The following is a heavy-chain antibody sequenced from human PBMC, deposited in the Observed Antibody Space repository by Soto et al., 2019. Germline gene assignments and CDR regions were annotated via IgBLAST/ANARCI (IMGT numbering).Heavy chain of an antibody. J-gene: IGHJ6*02. Sequence: QVQLQESGPGLVKPSQTLSLTCTVSGGSISSGGYYWIWIRQHPGKGLEWIGYIYYSGSTYYNTSLKSRVTISVDTSKNQCSLKLSSVTAADTAVYYCARAAPIVVVPAATRRHYYGMDVWGQGTTVTVSS. CDR2: IYYSGST. CDR3: ARAAPIVVVPAATRRHYYGMDV. CDR1: GGSISSGGYY. D-gene: IGHD2-2*01. V-gene: IGHV4-31*03.